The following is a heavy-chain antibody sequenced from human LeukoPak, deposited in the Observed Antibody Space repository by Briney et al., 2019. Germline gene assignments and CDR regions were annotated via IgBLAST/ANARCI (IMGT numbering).Heavy chain of an antibody. Sequence: GGSLRLSCAASGFTFISYAMIWVRQAPGKGLDWVSSISDNGDDTYYADSVKGRFTTSRDKSTNTLYLQMNSLRADDTAVYYCAKGYYGNYVAVDYWGQGTLVTVSS. CDR1: GFTFISYA. D-gene: IGHD4-11*01. CDR3: AKGYYGNYVAVDY. J-gene: IGHJ4*02. V-gene: IGHV3-23*01. CDR2: ISDNGDDT.